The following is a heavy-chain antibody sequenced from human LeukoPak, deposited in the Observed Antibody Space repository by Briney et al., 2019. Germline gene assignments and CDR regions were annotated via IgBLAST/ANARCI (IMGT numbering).Heavy chain of an antibody. V-gene: IGHV1-2*02. D-gene: IGHD3-10*01. CDR1: GYTFTGNY. Sequence: ASVKVSCKASGYTFTGNYMHWVRQAPGQGLEWMGWISPNSGDTNYAQKFQGRVSMTRDTSINTAYMELTGLRSDDTAVYFCARIREGYWGQGTLVVVSS. J-gene: IGHJ4*02. CDR2: ISPNSGDT. CDR3: ARIREGY.